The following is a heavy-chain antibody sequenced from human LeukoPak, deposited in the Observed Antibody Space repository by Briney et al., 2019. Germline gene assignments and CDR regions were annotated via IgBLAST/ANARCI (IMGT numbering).Heavy chain of an antibody. CDR2: ISYDGSNN. CDR3: ARDLLLWFGEFVSY. Sequence: GGSLRLPCAASGFTFSSYAMHWVRQAPGKGLEWVAVISYDGSNNYFADSVKGRFTISRDNSKNTLYLQMNSLRAEDTAVYYCARDLLLWFGEFVSYWGQGTLVTVSS. CDR1: GFTFSSYA. D-gene: IGHD3-10*01. V-gene: IGHV3-30*04. J-gene: IGHJ4*02.